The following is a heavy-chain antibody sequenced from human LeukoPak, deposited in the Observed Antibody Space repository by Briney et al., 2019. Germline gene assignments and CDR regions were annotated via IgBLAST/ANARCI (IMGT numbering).Heavy chain of an antibody. CDR1: GYTFTSYG. CDR2: ISAYNGNT. V-gene: IGHV1-18*01. CDR3: ARAYDFWSGYSNWFDP. Sequence: GASVKVSCKASGYTFTSYGISWVRQAPGQGLEWMGWISAYNGNTNYAQKLQGRVTMTTDTSTSTAYMELRSLRSDDTAVYCCARAYDFWSGYSNWFDPWGQGTLVTVSS. J-gene: IGHJ5*02. D-gene: IGHD3-3*01.